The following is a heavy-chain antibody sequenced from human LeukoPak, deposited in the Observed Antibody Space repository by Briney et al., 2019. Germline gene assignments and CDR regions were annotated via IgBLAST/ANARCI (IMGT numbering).Heavy chain of an antibody. V-gene: IGHV4-34*01. CDR3: ARRLAGSAPYYYYMDV. CDR2: INHSGST. Sequence: SETLSLTCAVYGGSFSGYYWSWIRQPPGKGLEWIGEINHSGSTNYNPSLKSRVTISVDTSKNQFSLKLSSVTAADTAVYYCARRLAGSAPYYYYMDVWGKGTTVTVSS. D-gene: IGHD3-10*01. CDR1: GGSFSGYY. J-gene: IGHJ6*03.